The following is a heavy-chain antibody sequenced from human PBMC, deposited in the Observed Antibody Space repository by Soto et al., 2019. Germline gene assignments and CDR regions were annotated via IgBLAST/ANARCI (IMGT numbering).Heavy chain of an antibody. CDR2: INPNSGGT. Sequence: ASVKVSCKASGYTFTGYYMHWVRQAPGQGLEWMGWINPNSGGTNYAEKFQGWVTMTRDTSISTAYMELSRLRSDDTAVYYCARGYLYCSGGSCYREDWFDPWGQGTLVTVSS. CDR3: ARGYLYCSGGSCYREDWFDP. J-gene: IGHJ5*02. V-gene: IGHV1-2*04. CDR1: GYTFTGYY. D-gene: IGHD2-15*01.